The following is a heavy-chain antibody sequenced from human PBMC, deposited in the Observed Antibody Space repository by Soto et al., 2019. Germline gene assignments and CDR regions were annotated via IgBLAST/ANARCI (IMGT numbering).Heavy chain of an antibody. CDR1: GFTFSSYA. J-gene: IGHJ4*02. CDR2: ISGSGGST. D-gene: IGHD3-10*01. Sequence: GGSLRLSCAASGFTFSSYAMSWVRQAPGKGLEWVSAISGSGGSTYYADSVKGRFTISRDNSKNTLYLQMNSLRAEDTAVYYCATITMVRGVTPHYFDYWGQGTLVTVSS. CDR3: ATITMVRGVTPHYFDY. V-gene: IGHV3-23*01.